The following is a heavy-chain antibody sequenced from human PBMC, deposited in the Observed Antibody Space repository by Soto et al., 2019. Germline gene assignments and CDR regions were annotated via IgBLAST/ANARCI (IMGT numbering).Heavy chain of an antibody. J-gene: IGHJ3*02. D-gene: IGHD1-26*01. Sequence: GGSLRLSCAASGFTFSSYAMSWVRQAPGKGLEWVSAISGSGGSTYYAASVKGRFTISRDNSKNTLYLQMNSLRAEDTAVYYCAKDLGWELLRYDAFDIWGQGTMVTVSS. CDR3: AKDLGWELLRYDAFDI. CDR2: ISGSGGST. CDR1: GFTFSSYA. V-gene: IGHV3-23*01.